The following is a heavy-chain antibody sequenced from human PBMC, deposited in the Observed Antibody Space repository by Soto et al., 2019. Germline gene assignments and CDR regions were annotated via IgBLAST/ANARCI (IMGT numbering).Heavy chain of an antibody. CDR3: AKDDIVVVPADANYYYYYMDV. Sequence: EVQLVESGGGLVQPGRSLRLSCAASGFTFDDYAMHWVRQAPGKGLEWVSGISWNSGSIGYADSVKGRFTISRDNAKNSLYLQMNSLRAEDTALYYCAKDDIVVVPADANYYYYYMDVWVKGTTVTVSS. CDR1: GFTFDDYA. CDR2: ISWNSGSI. D-gene: IGHD2-2*01. V-gene: IGHV3-9*01. J-gene: IGHJ6*03.